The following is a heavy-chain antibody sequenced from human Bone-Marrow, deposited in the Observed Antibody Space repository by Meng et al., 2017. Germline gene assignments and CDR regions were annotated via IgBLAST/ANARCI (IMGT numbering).Heavy chain of an antibody. J-gene: IGHJ5*02. V-gene: IGHV1-18*01. CDR1: GYTFTTYG. CDR3: ARVSAKYCSGGSCYSWFDP. CDR2: ISTYNGYT. D-gene: IGHD2-15*01. Sequence: ASVKVSRKASGYTFTTYGISWVRQAPGQGREWMGWISTYNGYTNYAQKLQGRLTMTTDTSTTTAYMEPRSLSSDDTAVYYCARVSAKYCSGGSCYSWFDPWGQGTLVTVSS.